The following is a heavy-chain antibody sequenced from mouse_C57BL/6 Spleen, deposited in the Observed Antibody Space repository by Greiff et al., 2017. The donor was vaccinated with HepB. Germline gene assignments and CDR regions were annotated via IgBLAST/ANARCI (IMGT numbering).Heavy chain of an antibody. V-gene: IGHV1-82*01. CDR2: FYPGDGDT. D-gene: IGHD2-3*01. CDR1: GYAFSSSW. CDR3: ARLRDGYYALYFDY. Sequence: QVQLKQSGPELVKPGASVKISCKASGYAFSSSWMNWVKQRPGKGLEWIGRFYPGDGDTNYNGKFKGKATLTADKSSSTAYMQLSSLTSEDSAVYFCARLRDGYYALYFDYWGQGTTLTVSS. J-gene: IGHJ2*01.